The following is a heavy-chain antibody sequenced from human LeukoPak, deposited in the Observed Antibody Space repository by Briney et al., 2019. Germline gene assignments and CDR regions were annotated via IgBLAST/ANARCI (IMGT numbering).Heavy chain of an antibody. CDR2: INSDGDST. V-gene: IGHV3-74*01. CDR3: ATRGTYYGGPFDY. D-gene: IGHD4-23*01. Sequence: TGGSLRLSCATSGFTFSTYWMYWVRQAPGKGLVWVSRINSDGDSTSYADSVQGRFTIARDNAKTTLYLQMNSLRAEDTAVYYCATRGTYYGGPFDYWGQGTLVTVSS. CDR1: GFTFSTYW. J-gene: IGHJ4*02.